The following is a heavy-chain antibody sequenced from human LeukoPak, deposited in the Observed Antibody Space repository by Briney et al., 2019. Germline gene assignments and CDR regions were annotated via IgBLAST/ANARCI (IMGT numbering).Heavy chain of an antibody. CDR1: GYTFTGYY. V-gene: IGHV1-2*02. J-gene: IGHJ4*02. CDR2: INPNSGGT. D-gene: IGHD3-10*01. CDR3: AREEVITMVRGVIIKAFDY. Sequence: GASVKVSCKASGYTFTGYYMHWVRQAPGQGLEWMGWINPNSGGTNYAQKFQGRVTMTRDTSISTAYMELSRLRSDDTAVYYCAREEVITMVRGVIIKAFDYWGQGTLVTVSS.